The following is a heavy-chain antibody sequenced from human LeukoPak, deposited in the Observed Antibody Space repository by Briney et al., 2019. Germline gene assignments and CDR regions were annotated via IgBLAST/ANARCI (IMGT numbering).Heavy chain of an antibody. CDR3: ASTRSSRWYEGPYYGMDV. J-gene: IGHJ6*02. D-gene: IGHD6-19*01. Sequence: GRSLRLSCAASGVTFSSYAMHWVRQAPGTGLEWVAVISHDGSNKYYADSVNGRFTISRDNSKNTLYLQLNSLRAEDTAVYYCASTRSSRWYEGPYYGMDVWRQGTTVTVSS. V-gene: IGHV3-30-3*01. CDR1: GVTFSSYA. CDR2: ISHDGSNK.